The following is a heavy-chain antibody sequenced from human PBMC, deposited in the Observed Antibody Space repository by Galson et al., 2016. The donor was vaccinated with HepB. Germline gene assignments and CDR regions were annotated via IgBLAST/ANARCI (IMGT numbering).Heavy chain of an antibody. V-gene: IGHV2-26*01. CDR3: ARTYFYDSRVYYFDY. J-gene: IGHJ4*02. CDR2: IFSINDR. Sequence: PALVKPTQTLTLTCNVSEFSLNNGRMGVSWIRQPPGKALEWLAHIFSINDRSYKSSLRSRLTISKDTPRSQVVLTMTDMDPADTATYFCARTYFYDSRVYYFDYWGQGALVIVSS. CDR1: EFSLNNGRMG. D-gene: IGHD3-22*01.